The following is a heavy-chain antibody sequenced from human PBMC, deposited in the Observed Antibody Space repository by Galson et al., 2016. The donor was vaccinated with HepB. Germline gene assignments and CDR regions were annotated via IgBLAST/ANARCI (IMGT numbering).Heavy chain of an antibody. D-gene: IGHD3-16*01. CDR3: ARDRKTVVITAFAS. Sequence: SVKVSCKASGYTFSSYAMHWVRQAPGQRLEWMGWVNAGTGNTMYSQNFQGRVTLTRDTTASTVYMEVSGLRSEDTAVYYCARDRKTVVITAFASWGQGTLVTVSS. V-gene: IGHV1-3*01. CDR1: GYTFSSYA. J-gene: IGHJ4*02. CDR2: VNAGTGNT.